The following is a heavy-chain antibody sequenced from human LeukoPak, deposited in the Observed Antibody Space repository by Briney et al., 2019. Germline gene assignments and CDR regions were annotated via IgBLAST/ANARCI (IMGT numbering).Heavy chain of an antibody. V-gene: IGHV1-69*06. CDR3: AREGRYFDWLNWFDP. D-gene: IGHD3-9*01. CDR1: GDTFSSYA. Sequence: ASVKVSCKASGDTFSSYAISWVRQAPGQGLEWMGGIIPMFGTADYGQKFQGRVTITADKSTSTAYMELSSLRSEDTAVYYCAREGRYFDWLNWFDPWGQGTLVTVSS. J-gene: IGHJ5*02. CDR2: IIPMFGTA.